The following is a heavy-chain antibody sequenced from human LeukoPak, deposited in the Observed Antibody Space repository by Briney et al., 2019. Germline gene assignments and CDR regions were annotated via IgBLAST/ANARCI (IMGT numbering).Heavy chain of an antibody. CDR2: IKQDGSEK. Sequence: PGGSLRLSCAASGFTFSSYWMSWVRQAPGKGLEWVANIKQDGSEKYYVDSVKGRFTISRDNAKNSLYLQMNSLRAEDTAVYYCAKDRPNVVVPAAMNYYYGMDVWGQGTTVTVSS. CDR3: AKDRPNVVVPAAMNYYYGMDV. V-gene: IGHV3-7*03. D-gene: IGHD2-2*01. J-gene: IGHJ6*02. CDR1: GFTFSSYW.